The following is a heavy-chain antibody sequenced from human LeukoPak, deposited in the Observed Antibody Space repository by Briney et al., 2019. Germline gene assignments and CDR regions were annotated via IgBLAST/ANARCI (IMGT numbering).Heavy chain of an antibody. J-gene: IGHJ4*02. CDR2: INPSGGST. CDR3: ARGRTGYGDYFARPARTYYFDY. D-gene: IGHD4-17*01. CDR1: GYTFTSYY. V-gene: IGHV1-46*01. Sequence: ASVKVSCKASGYTFTSYYMHWVRQAPAQGLEWMGIINPSGGSTSYAQKFQGRVNMTRDTSTSTVYMELSSLKSEDTAVYYCARGRTGYGDYFARPARTYYFDYWGQGTLVTVSS.